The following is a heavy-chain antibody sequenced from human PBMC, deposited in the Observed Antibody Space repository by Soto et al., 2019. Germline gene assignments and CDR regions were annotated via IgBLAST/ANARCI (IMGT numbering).Heavy chain of an antibody. D-gene: IGHD6-25*01. CDR1: GFTVSSNY. Sequence: EVQLVESGGGLIQPGGSLRLSCAASGFTVSSNYMSWVRQAPGKGLEWVSVIYSGGSTYYADSVKGRFTTSRDNSKNTLYLQMNSLRAEDTAVYYCARDRVESGYPEYFQHWGQGTLVTLSS. CDR2: IYSGGST. J-gene: IGHJ1*01. V-gene: IGHV3-53*01. CDR3: ARDRVESGYPEYFQH.